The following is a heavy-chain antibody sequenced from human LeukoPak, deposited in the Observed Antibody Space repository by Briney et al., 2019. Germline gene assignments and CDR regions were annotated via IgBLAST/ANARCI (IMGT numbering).Heavy chain of an antibody. CDR3: ARLREITVFGVVTKSTSYFDY. Sequence: GGSLRLSCAASGFTFTNYGVSWVRQAPGKGLEVVANIKQDRSEKYYVDSVKGRFTISRDNSKNSVYLQMNILRADDTAVFYFARLREITVFGVVTKSTSYFDYWGQGTLVTVSS. V-gene: IGHV3-7*01. CDR2: IKQDRSEK. D-gene: IGHD3-3*01. J-gene: IGHJ4*02. CDR1: GFTFTNYG.